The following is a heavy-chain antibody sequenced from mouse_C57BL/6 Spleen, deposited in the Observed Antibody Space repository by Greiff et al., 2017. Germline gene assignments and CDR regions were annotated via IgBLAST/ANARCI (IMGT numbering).Heavy chain of an antibody. D-gene: IGHD2-12*01. J-gene: IGHJ4*01. CDR2: IYPSDSET. Sequence: QVQLQQPGAELVRPGSSVKLSCKASGYTFTSYWMDWVKQRPGQGLEWIGNIYPSDSETHYNQKFKDKATLTVDKSSSTAYMKLSSLTSEASAVYYCATEAYYRTGYYAMDYWGQGTSVTVSS. CDR1: GYTFTSYW. CDR3: ATEAYYRTGYYAMDY. V-gene: IGHV1-61*01.